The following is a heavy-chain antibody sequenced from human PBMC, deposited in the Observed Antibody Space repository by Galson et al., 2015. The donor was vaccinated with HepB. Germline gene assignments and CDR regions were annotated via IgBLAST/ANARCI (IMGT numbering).Heavy chain of an antibody. V-gene: IGHV1-2*06. CDR1: GYTFTGYY. J-gene: IGHJ2*01. D-gene: IGHD4-23*01. CDR3: ARPSGGNSGWYFNL. Sequence: SVKVSCKASGYTFTGYYMHWARQAPGQGLEWMGRINPNSGGTNYAQKFQGRVTMTRDTSISTAYMELSRLRSDDTAVYYCARPSGGNSGWYFNLWGRGTLVTVSS. CDR2: INPNSGGT.